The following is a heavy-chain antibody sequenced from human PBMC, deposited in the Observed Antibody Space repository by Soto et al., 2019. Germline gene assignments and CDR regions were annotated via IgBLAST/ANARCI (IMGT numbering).Heavy chain of an antibody. CDR1: GFTFSSYA. D-gene: IGHD3-3*01. J-gene: IGHJ6*03. V-gene: IGHV3-23*01. CDR3: AKDRGNGDYDFWSGGQGYMDV. CDR2: ISGSGGST. Sequence: GGSLRLSCAASGFTFSSYAMSWVRQAPGKGLEWVSAISGSGGSTYYADSVKGRFTISRDNSKNTLYLQMNSLRAEDTAVYYCAKDRGNGDYDFWSGGQGYMDVWGKGTTVTVSS.